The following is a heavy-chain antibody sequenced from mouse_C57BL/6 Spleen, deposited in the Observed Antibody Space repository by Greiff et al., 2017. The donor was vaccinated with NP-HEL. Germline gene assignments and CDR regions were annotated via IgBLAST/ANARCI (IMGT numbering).Heavy chain of an antibody. D-gene: IGHD2-1*01. CDR1: GFTFSDYG. Sequence: EVQLQQSGGGLVKPGGSLKLSCAASGFTFSDYGMHWVRQAPEKGLEWVAYISSGSSTIYYADTVKGRFTISRDNAKNTLFLQMTSLRSEDTAMYYCARMGNYYAMDYWGQGTSVTVSS. CDR2: ISSGSSTI. V-gene: IGHV5-17*01. J-gene: IGHJ4*01. CDR3: ARMGNYYAMDY.